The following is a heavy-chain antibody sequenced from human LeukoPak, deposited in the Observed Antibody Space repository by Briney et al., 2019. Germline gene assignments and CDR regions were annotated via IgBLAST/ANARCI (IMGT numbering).Heavy chain of an antibody. CDR1: GLTVTNAW. V-gene: IGHV3-15*07. J-gene: IGHJ4*02. CDR3: TTGIRGD. Sequence: GGSLRLSCSASGLTVTNAWMNWVRQAPGEGLDWVGRIASKTDGGATGYAAPVKGRFTISRDDSKNTLNLQMNSLKTEDTAVYYCTTGIRGDWGQGTLVTVSS. D-gene: IGHD3-10*01. CDR2: IASKTDGGAT.